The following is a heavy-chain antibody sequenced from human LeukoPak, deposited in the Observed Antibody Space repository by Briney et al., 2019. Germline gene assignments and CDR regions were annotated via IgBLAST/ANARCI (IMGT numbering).Heavy chain of an antibody. D-gene: IGHD6-19*01. CDR2: INPNSGGT. CDR3: ARDTRAILWLVVAYNWFDP. J-gene: IGHJ5*02. CDR1: GYTFTGYY. V-gene: IGHV1-2*02. Sequence: EASVKVSCTASGYTFTGYYMHWVRQAPGQGLEWMGWINPNSGGTNYAQKFQGRVTMTRDTSISTAYMELSRLRSDDTAVYYCARDTRAILWLVVAYNWFDPWGQGTLVTVSS.